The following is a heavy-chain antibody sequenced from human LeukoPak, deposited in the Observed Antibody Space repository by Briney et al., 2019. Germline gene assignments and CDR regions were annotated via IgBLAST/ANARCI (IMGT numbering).Heavy chain of an antibody. CDR2: IYHSGST. D-gene: IGHD6-13*01. CDR1: GGSISTYY. V-gene: IGHV4-59*01. J-gene: IGHJ6*02. CDR3: ARDRRAYSSSWYYYYYGMDV. Sequence: SETLSLTCTVSGGSISTYYWNWIRQPPGKGLEWIGYIYHSGSTNYNPSLKSRVTISVDTSKNQFSLKLSSVTAADTAVYYCARDRRAYSSSWYYYYYGMDVWGQGTTVTVSS.